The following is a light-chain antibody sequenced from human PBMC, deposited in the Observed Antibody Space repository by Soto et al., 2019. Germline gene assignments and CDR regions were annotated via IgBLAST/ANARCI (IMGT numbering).Light chain of an antibody. CDR2: DVT. CDR3: YSFTGISTSLFV. Sequence: HSVLTQPPSVSGSPGQSVAISCTGTSSDVGNSNGVSWYHQPPGTAPKLMIYDVTNRPSGISDRFSGSKSGNTASLTISGLQPEDEATYYCYSFTGISTSLFVFGTGTKVTVL. J-gene: IGLJ1*01. CDR1: SSDVGNSNG. V-gene: IGLV2-18*02.